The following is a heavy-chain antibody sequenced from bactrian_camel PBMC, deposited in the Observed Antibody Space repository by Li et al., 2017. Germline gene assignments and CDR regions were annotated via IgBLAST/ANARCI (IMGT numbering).Heavy chain of an antibody. J-gene: IGHJ4*01. CDR1: GYTYNLCS. CDR3: AIRTARCWKVLPFSSFSY. V-gene: IGHV3S59*01. CDR2: IRRYSGTT. D-gene: IGHD3*01. Sequence: VQLVESGGGSVQAGGSLRLSCTASGYTYNLCSMGWFRQAPGKEREGVAAIRRYSGTTFYADSVKGRFTMSQDNDKNTLYLQMNNLKPEDTAMYYCAIRTARCWKVLPFSSFSYWGQGTQVTVS.